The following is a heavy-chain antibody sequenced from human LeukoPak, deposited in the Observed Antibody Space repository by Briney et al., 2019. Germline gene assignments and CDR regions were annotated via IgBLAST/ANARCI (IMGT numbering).Heavy chain of an antibody. CDR3: ARHFDNGDYKKTFDI. CDR2: IYSSGTT. D-gene: IGHD4-17*01. Sequence: SETLSLTCTVSGGSISNYYWSWIRQPAGKGLEWIGRIYSSGTTIYNPSLKSRVTMSVDTSKNQFSLQLSSVTAADTAIYYCARHFDNGDYKKTFDIWGRGTMVTVSS. J-gene: IGHJ3*02. V-gene: IGHV4-4*07. CDR1: GGSISNYY.